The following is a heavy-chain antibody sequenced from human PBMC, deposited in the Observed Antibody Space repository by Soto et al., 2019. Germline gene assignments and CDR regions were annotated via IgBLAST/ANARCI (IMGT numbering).Heavy chain of an antibody. CDR3: ARTHQYCSSTSCPLYNWFDP. CDR1: GYTFTSYY. D-gene: IGHD2-2*01. J-gene: IGHJ5*02. V-gene: IGHV1-46*01. CDR2: INPSGGST. Sequence: ASVKVSCKASGYTFTSYYMHWVRQAPGQGLEWMGIINPSGGSTSYAQKFQGRVTMTRDTSTSTVYMELSSLRSEDTAVYYCARTHQYCSSTSCPLYNWFDPWGQGTLVTGSS.